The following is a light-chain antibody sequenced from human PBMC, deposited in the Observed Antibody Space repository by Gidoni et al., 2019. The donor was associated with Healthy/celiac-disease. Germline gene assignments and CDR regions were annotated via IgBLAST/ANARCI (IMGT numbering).Light chain of an antibody. Sequence: EIVLTQSPGTLFLSPGERTTLPCRASQRVSSSYLAWYQQKPGQAPRLLIYGASSRATGIPDRFSGSGSGTDFTLTISRLEPEDFAVYYCQQYGSSSGLTFGGGTKVEIK. J-gene: IGKJ4*01. CDR2: GAS. V-gene: IGKV3-20*01. CDR3: QQYGSSSGLT. CDR1: QRVSSSY.